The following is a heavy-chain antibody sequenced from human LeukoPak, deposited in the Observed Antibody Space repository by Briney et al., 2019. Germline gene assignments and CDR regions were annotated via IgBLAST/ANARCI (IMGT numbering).Heavy chain of an antibody. Sequence: GGSLRLSCAASGFTFSDAWMNWVRQAPGKGLEWVGRIKSKRDFETIDYAAPVKGRFTISRDDSRNTLYLQMNSLRAEDTAVYYCAKGWDTYYYDSSGYDIDYWGQGTLVTVSS. D-gene: IGHD3-22*01. CDR2: IKSKRDFETI. CDR1: GFTFSDAW. CDR3: AKGWDTYYYDSSGYDIDY. V-gene: IGHV3-15*01. J-gene: IGHJ4*02.